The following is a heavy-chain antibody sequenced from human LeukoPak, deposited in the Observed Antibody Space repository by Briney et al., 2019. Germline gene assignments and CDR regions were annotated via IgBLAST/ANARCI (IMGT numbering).Heavy chain of an antibody. CDR3: ARSPLGQLDY. J-gene: IGHJ4*02. CDR2: IKQDGSEK. CDR1: GFTFSSYY. D-gene: IGHD6-6*01. V-gene: IGHV3-7*01. Sequence: GGSLRLSCAASGFTFSSYYMTWVRQAPGKGLEWVANIKQDGSEKYYEDSVKGRFTISRDNAKNSLYLQMNSLRADDTAMYYCARSPLGQLDYWGQGTLVTVSS.